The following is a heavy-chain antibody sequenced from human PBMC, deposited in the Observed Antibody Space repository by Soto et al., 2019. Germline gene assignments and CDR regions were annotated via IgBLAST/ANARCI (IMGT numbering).Heavy chain of an antibody. J-gene: IGHJ5*02. CDR2: IIPIFGTA. Sequence: GASVKVSCKASGGTFSSYAISWVRLAPGQGLEWMGGIIPIFGTANYAQKFQGRVTITADESTSTAYMELSSLRSEDTAVYYCASNQDGYNTPYSWGQGTLVTSPQ. D-gene: IGHD5-12*01. CDR1: GGTFSSYA. CDR3: ASNQDGYNTPYS. V-gene: IGHV1-69*13.